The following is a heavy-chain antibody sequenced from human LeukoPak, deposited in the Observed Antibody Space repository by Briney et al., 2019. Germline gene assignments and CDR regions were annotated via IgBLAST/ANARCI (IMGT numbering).Heavy chain of an antibody. V-gene: IGHV3-48*01. CDR3: AREGPGYSFDY. CDR1: GFTFSYYS. J-gene: IGHJ4*02. CDR2: ISTTSSTI. Sequence: GGSLRLSCAASGFTFSYYSMNWVRQAPGKGLEWVSYISTTSSTIYYADSVKGRFTISRDNAKNSLYLQMNSLRAEDTAVYYCAREGPGYSFDYWGQGTLVTVSS. D-gene: IGHD3-9*01.